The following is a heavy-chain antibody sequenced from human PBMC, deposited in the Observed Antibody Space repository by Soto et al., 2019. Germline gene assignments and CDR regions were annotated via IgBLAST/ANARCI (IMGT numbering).Heavy chain of an antibody. Sequence: GGSLRLSCAASGFALSTGGVNGVRQARGKGRGGGGGSKSRVQGGPTDFAAAVGGRFAISRDDSRNMVYMQMNSLNTEDTAVYYCTTDSYSTLTVVRFDYWGHGTLVTVSS. CDR2: SKSRVQGGPT. D-gene: IGHD2-8*01. CDR1: GFALSTGG. V-gene: IGHV3-15*07. CDR3: TTDSYSTLTVVRFDY. J-gene: IGHJ4*01.